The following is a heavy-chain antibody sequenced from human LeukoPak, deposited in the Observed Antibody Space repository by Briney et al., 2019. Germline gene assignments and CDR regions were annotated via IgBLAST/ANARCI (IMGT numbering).Heavy chain of an antibody. CDR3: ARDSLPFFGAYYGMDV. Sequence: ASVKVSCKASGYTFTSYYMHWVRQAPGQGLEWMGWVSAYNGNTNYAQKLQGRVTMTTDTSTSTAYMELRSLRSDDTAVYYCARDSLPFFGAYYGMDVWGQGTTVTVSS. D-gene: IGHD3-3*01. CDR1: GYTFTSYY. V-gene: IGHV1-18*04. J-gene: IGHJ6*02. CDR2: VSAYNGNT.